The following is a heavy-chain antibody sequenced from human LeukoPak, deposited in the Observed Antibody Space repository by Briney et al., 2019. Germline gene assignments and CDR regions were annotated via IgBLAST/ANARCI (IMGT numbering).Heavy chain of an antibody. CDR3: ARAAIKYRGYDGWFDP. D-gene: IGHD5-12*01. V-gene: IGHV4-34*01. CDR1: GGSFSGYY. CDR2: INHSGST. J-gene: IGHJ5*02. Sequence: SETLSLTCAVYGGSFSGYYWSWIRQPPGKGLEWVGEINHSGSTNYNPSLKSRVTISVDTSKNQFSLKLSSVTAAATAVYYCARAAIKYRGYDGWFDPWGQGTLVTVSS.